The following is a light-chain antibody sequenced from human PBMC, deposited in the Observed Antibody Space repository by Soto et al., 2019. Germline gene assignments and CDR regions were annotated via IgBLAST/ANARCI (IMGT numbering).Light chain of an antibody. CDR3: QHRSNWPWT. V-gene: IGKV3-11*01. Sequence: ETVLTQSPATLSLSPGERATLSCRASQSVRSNLAWYQQKPGQAPRLLIYDASNRATGIPGRFSGSGSGTDFTLTISSLEPEDFADYYCQHRSNWPWTFGQGTKVEIK. CDR2: DAS. J-gene: IGKJ1*01. CDR1: QSVRSN.